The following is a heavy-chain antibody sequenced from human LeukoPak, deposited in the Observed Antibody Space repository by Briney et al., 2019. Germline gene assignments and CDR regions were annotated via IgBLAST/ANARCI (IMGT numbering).Heavy chain of an antibody. V-gene: IGHV1-69*13. D-gene: IGHD3-16*01. CDR2: IIPIFGTA. CDR1: GGTFSSYA. CDR3: ARHDGHDYVWGSYDY. J-gene: IGHJ4*02. Sequence: ASVKVSCKASGGTFSSYAISWVRQAPGQGLEWMGGIIPIFGTANYAQKFQGRVTITADESTSTAYMEPSSLRSEDTAVYYCARHDGHDYVWGSYDYWGQGTLVTVSS.